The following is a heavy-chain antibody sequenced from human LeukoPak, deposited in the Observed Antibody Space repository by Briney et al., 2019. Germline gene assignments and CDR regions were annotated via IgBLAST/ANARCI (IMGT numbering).Heavy chain of an antibody. V-gene: IGHV3-64*01. J-gene: IGHJ6*03. CDR3: ARDVRGYSYGSYYYYYYYMDV. Sequence: GGSLRLSCAASGFTFSSYAMHWVRQAPGKGLEYVSAISSNGGSTYYANSVKGRFTISRDNSKNTLYLQMGSLRAEDMAVYYCARDVRGYSYGSYYYYYYYMDVWGKGTTVTVS. CDR2: ISSNGGST. D-gene: IGHD5-18*01. CDR1: GFTFSSYA.